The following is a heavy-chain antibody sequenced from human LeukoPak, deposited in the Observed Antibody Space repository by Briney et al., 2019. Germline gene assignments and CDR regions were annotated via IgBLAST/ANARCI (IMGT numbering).Heavy chain of an antibody. D-gene: IGHD2-2*01. CDR2: ISSSGSTI. Sequence: GGSLRLSCAVSGFTFSDYYMSWIRQAPGKGLEWASYISSSGSTIYYADSVKGRFTISRDNAKNSLYLQMNSLRAEDTAVYYCARDCSSASCYHYWGQGTLVTVSS. CDR1: GFTFSDYY. V-gene: IGHV3-11*04. CDR3: ARDCSSASCYHY. J-gene: IGHJ4*02.